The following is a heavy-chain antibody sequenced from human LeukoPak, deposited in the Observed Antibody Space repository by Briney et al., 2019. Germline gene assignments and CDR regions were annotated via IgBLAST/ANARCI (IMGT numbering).Heavy chain of an antibody. J-gene: IGHJ6*02. CDR1: GFTFDDYA. V-gene: IGHV3-9*01. CDR2: ISWNSGSI. Sequence: LSGGSLRLSCAASGFTFDDYAMHWVRQAPGKGLEWVSGISWNSGSIGYADSVKGRFTISRDNAKNPLYLQMNSLRAEDTALYYCAKELNYDFWSGYIYGMDVWGQGTTATVSS. CDR3: AKELNYDFWSGYIYGMDV. D-gene: IGHD3-3*01.